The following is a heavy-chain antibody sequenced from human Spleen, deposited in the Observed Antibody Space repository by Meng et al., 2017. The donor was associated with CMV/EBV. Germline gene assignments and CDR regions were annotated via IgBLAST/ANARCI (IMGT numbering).Heavy chain of an antibody. V-gene: IGHV4-4*02. CDR3: ARAKYSNRFGGFDY. CDR1: GGSSSSSNW. D-gene: IGHD4-11*01. Sequence: VAGGSSSSSNWWSWVRQPPGKGLEWIGEIYHSGSTNYNPSLKSRVTISVDKSKNQFSLKLSSVTAADTAVYYCARAKYSNRFGGFDYWGQGTLVTVSS. J-gene: IGHJ4*02. CDR2: IYHSGST.